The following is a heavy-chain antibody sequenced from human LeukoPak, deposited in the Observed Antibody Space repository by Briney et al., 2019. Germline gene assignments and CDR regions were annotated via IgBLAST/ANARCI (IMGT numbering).Heavy chain of an antibody. Sequence: GGSLRLSCTASGFTFGDYAMNWVRQAPGKGLEWVSSISSSSSYIYYADSVKGRFTISRDNAKNSLYLQMNSLRAEDTAVYYCASPVAVDPWGQGTLVTVSS. CDR3: ASPVAVDP. CDR1: GFTFGDYA. D-gene: IGHD6-13*01. J-gene: IGHJ5*02. CDR2: ISSSSSYI. V-gene: IGHV3-21*01.